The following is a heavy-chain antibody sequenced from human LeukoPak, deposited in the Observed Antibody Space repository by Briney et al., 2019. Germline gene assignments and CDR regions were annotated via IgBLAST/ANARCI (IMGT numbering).Heavy chain of an antibody. D-gene: IGHD3-16*01. CDR2: IYYSGST. CDR1: GGSISSYY. CDR3: ARETSQKGAHYMDV. J-gene: IGHJ6*03. V-gene: IGHV4-59*01. Sequence: PSETLSLTCTVSGGSISSYYWSWIRQPPGKGLEWIGYIYYSGSTNYNPSLKSRVTISVDTSKKQFSLKLTSVTVADTAVYYCARETSQKGAHYMDVWGKGTTVTISS.